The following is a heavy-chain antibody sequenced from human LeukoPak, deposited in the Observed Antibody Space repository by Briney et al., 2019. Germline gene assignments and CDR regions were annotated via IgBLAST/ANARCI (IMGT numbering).Heavy chain of an antibody. J-gene: IGHJ4*02. Sequence: PGGSLRLSCAASGFTFSSYGMHWVRQAPGKGLEWVAVIWYDGSNKYYADSVKGRFTISRDNSKDTLYLQMSSLRAEDTAVYYCVKDGRCSSTSCYLGCWGQGTLVTVSS. CDR3: VKDGRCSSTSCYLGC. CDR2: IWYDGSNK. CDR1: GFTFSSYG. D-gene: IGHD2-2*01. V-gene: IGHV3-30*02.